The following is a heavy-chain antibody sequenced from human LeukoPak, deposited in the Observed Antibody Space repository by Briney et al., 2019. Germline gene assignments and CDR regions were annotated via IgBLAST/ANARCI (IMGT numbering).Heavy chain of an antibody. CDR1: GYTFTSYY. CDR2: INPSGGST. Sequence: ASVKVSCKASGYTFTSYYMHWVRQAPGQELEWMGVINPSGGSTSYAQKFQGRVTMTRDTSTSTVYMELSSLRSEDTAVYYCVRELPESDAFDIWGQGTMVTVSS. J-gene: IGHJ3*02. CDR3: VRELPESDAFDI. V-gene: IGHV1-46*01. D-gene: IGHD1-26*01.